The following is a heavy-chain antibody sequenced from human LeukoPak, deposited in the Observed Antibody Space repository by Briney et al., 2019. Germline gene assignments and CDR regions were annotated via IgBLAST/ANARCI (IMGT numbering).Heavy chain of an antibody. V-gene: IGHV1-2*06. J-gene: IGHJ6*03. Sequence: TSVKVPCKASGYTFTGYYIHWVRQAPGQGLEWMGRINPNSGGTKYAQKFQGRVTMTRDTSVSTAYMELSRLTSDDTAVYYCAREYYYYYYMDVWGKGTTVTVSS. CDR3: AREYYYYYYMDV. CDR2: INPNSGGT. CDR1: GYTFTGYY.